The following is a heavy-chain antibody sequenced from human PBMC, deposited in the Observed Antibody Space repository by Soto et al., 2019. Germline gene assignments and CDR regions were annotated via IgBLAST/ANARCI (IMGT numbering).Heavy chain of an antibody. V-gene: IGHV1-2*04. J-gene: IGHJ6*02. Sequence: ASVKVSCKASGYTFTGYYMHWVRQAPGQGLEWMGWINPNSGGTNYAQKFQGWVTMTRDTSISTAYMELSRLRSDDTAVYYCARTYYYDSSGYYGYYGMAVWGQGTTVTVSS. CDR1: GYTFTGYY. CDR2: INPNSGGT. D-gene: IGHD3-22*01. CDR3: ARTYYYDSSGYYGYYGMAV.